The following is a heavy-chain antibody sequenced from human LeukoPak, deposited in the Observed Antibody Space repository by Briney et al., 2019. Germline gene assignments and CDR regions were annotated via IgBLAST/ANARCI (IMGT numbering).Heavy chain of an antibody. Sequence: GGSLRLSCAASGFTFSSYSMNWVRQAPGKGLEWVSSISSSSSYIYYAGSVKGRFTISRDNAKNSLYLQMNSLRAEDTAVYYCAKLTGTTSGWFDPWGQGTLVTVSS. V-gene: IGHV3-21*01. J-gene: IGHJ5*02. CDR1: GFTFSSYS. D-gene: IGHD1-7*01. CDR2: ISSSSSYI. CDR3: AKLTGTTSGWFDP.